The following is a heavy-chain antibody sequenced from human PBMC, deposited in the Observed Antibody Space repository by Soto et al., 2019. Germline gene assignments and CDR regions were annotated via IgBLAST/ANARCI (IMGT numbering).Heavy chain of an antibody. CDR3: ARDLYCSGWYQDSTYWYFDL. J-gene: IGHJ2*01. CDR2: IYYSGST. Sequence: LETLSLTSTVSGGSISSYCWSRIRKHPEKGLEWIGYIYYSGSTNYNPSLKSRVTISVDTSKNQFSLKLNSVTAADTAVYYCARDLYCSGWYQDSTYWYFDLCGRGTLVTVSS. D-gene: IGHD6-19*01. CDR1: GGSISSYC. V-gene: IGHV4-59*12.